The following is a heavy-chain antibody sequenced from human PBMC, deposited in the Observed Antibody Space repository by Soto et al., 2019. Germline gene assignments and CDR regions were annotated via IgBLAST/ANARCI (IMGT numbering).Heavy chain of an antibody. J-gene: IGHJ3*02. CDR1: GFTFSSYS. V-gene: IGHV3-21*01. Sequence: GGSLRLSCAASGFTFSSYSMNWVRQAPGKGLEWVSSISSSSSYIYYADSVKGRFTISRDNAKNSLYLKMNSLRAEDTAVYYCARDRPVVASNAFDIWGQGTMVTVSS. CDR3: ARDRPVVASNAFDI. CDR2: ISSSSSYI. D-gene: IGHD2-15*01.